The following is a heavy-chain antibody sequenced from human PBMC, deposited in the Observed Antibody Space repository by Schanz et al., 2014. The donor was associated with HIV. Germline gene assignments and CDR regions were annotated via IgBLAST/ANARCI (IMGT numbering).Heavy chain of an antibody. J-gene: IGHJ5*02. D-gene: IGHD3-22*01. CDR2: MNGSGRDT. Sequence: EMQLLESGGGLVQPGGSLRLSCAASGFAFSNHVMNWVRQTPGKGPEWAPTMNGSGRDTSYADSVKGRFIISRDNSKNTLYLQMNSLRVEDTAFYYCAKSRVILGRDWFDPWGQGTLVTVSS. CDR1: GFAFSNHV. V-gene: IGHV3-23*01. CDR3: AKSRVILGRDWFDP.